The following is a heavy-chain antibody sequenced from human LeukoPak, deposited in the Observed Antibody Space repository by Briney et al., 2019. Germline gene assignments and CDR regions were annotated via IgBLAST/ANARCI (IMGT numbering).Heavy chain of an antibody. J-gene: IGHJ4*02. CDR3: AREREQQLAFDY. Sequence: GGSLRLSCAASGFTFSSYSMNWVRQAPGKGLEWVSSISSSSSYIYYADSVKGRFSISRDNAKNSLYLQMNSLRAEDTAVYYCAREREQQLAFDYWGQGTLVTVSS. D-gene: IGHD6-13*01. CDR1: GFTFSSYS. V-gene: IGHV3-21*01. CDR2: ISSSSSYI.